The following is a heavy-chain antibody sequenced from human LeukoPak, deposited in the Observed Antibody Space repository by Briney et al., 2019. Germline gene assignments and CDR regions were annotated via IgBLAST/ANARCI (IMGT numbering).Heavy chain of an antibody. V-gene: IGHV3-30*02. Sequence: GGSLRLSCAASGFTFITYGMHWVRQAPGKGLEWVAFIRYDGNTKYYADSVKGRFTISRDNSKNTLYLQMNSLRAEDTAVYYCARDPGYCSGGSCQYYYYYYMDVWGKGTTVTVSS. D-gene: IGHD2-15*01. CDR1: GFTFITYG. CDR2: IRYDGNTK. CDR3: ARDPGYCSGGSCQYYYYYYMDV. J-gene: IGHJ6*03.